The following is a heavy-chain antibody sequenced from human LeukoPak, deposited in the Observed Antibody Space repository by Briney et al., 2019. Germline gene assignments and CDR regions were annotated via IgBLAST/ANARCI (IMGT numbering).Heavy chain of an antibody. Sequence: GGSLRLSCAASGFTFSSYAMSWVRQAPGKGLEWVSAISGSGGSTYYADSVEGRFTISRDNSKNTLYLQMNSLRAEDTAVYYCAKAGGYFNFSGARGWGYFDLWGRGPLVTVPS. CDR3: AKAGGYFNFSGARGWGYFDL. CDR2: ISGSGGST. D-gene: IGHD3/OR15-3a*01. J-gene: IGHJ2*01. CDR1: GFTFSSYA. V-gene: IGHV3-23*01.